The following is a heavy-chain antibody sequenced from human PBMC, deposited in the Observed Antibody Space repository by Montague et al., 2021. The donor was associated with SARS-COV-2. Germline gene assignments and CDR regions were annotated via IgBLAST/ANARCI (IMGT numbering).Heavy chain of an antibody. CDR3: ARAGEQLVRGRWYFDY. J-gene: IGHJ4*02. D-gene: IGHD6-6*01. V-gene: IGHV4-61*02. CDR2: KYTTGST. Sequence: TLSLTCTVSGASITSGNYYWSWIRQPAGTRLEWIGRKYTTGSTNYDPSLKSRVAISVDTSKNQFSLKLSSVTAADTAVYYCARAGEQLVRGRWYFDYWGQGILVTVSP. CDR1: GASITSGNYY.